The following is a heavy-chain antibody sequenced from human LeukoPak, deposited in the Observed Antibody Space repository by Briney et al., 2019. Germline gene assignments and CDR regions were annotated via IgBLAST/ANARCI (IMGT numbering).Heavy chain of an antibody. CDR3: ARFSYDSSGYYSFDY. CDR1: GFTFSSYA. V-gene: IGHV3-23*01. J-gene: IGHJ4*02. D-gene: IGHD3-22*01. CDR2: ISGSGGST. Sequence: GGSLRLSCAASGFTFSSYAMSWVRQAPGKGLEWVSAISGSGGSTYYADSVKGRFTISRDNSKNTLYLQMNSLRAEDTAVYYCARFSYDSSGYYSFDYWGQGTLVTVSS.